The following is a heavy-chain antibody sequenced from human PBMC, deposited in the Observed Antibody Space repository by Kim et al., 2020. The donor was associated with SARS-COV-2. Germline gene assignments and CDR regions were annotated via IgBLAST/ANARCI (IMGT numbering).Heavy chain of an antibody. J-gene: IGHJ4*02. CDR1: GGSFSGYY. D-gene: IGHD5-12*01. CDR3: ARGWIPNYFDY. CDR2: INHSGST. Sequence: SETLSLTCAVYGGSFSGYYWSWIRQPPGKGLEWIGEINHSGSTNYNPSLKSRVTISVDTSKNQFSLKLSSVTAADTAVYYCARGWIPNYFDYWGQGTLVTVSS. V-gene: IGHV4-34*01.